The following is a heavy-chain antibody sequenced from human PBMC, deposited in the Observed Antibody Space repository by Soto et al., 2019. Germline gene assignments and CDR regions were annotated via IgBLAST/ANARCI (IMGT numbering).Heavy chain of an antibody. D-gene: IGHD4-17*01. Sequence: GASVKVSCKASGYTFNSYGISWVRQAHGQGLEWMGWISAYNGNTNYAQKLQGRVTMTTDTSTSTAYMELRSLRSDDTAVYYCARDQNDYGDLYYFDYWGQGTLVTVSS. J-gene: IGHJ4*02. CDR2: ISAYNGNT. CDR3: ARDQNDYGDLYYFDY. V-gene: IGHV1-18*01. CDR1: GYTFNSYG.